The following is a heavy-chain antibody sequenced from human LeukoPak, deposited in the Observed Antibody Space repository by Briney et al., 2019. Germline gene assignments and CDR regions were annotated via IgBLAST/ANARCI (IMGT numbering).Heavy chain of an antibody. Sequence: TGGSLRLSCTVAGFTVSSNSMSWVRQAPGKGLGLVSFIYSDNTHYSDSVKGRFTISRDNSKNTLYLQMNSLRAEDTAVYYCARRAGAYSHPYDYWGQGTLVTVSS. D-gene: IGHD4/OR15-4a*01. CDR1: GFTVSSNS. J-gene: IGHJ4*02. CDR2: IYSDNT. V-gene: IGHV3-53*01. CDR3: ARRAGAYSHPYDY.